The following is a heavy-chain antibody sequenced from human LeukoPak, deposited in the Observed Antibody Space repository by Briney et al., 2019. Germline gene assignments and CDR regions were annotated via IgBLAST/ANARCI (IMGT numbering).Heavy chain of an antibody. D-gene: IGHD3-3*01. Sequence: KPSETLSLTCTVSGGSISSYYWSRIRQPPGKGLEWIGYIYTSGSTNYNPSLKSRVTISVDTSKNQFSLKLSSVAAADTAVYYCARQYDFWSGYPFYPWGQGTLVTVSS. V-gene: IGHV4-4*09. J-gene: IGHJ5*02. CDR1: GGSISSYY. CDR2: IYTSGST. CDR3: ARQYDFWSGYPFYP.